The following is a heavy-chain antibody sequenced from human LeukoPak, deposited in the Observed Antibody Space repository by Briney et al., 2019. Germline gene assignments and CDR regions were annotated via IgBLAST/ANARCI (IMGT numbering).Heavy chain of an antibody. D-gene: IGHD6-19*01. V-gene: IGHV3-30-3*01. Sequence: GGPLRLSCAASGFTFSSYAMHWVRQAPGKGLEWVAVISYDGSNKYYADSVKGRFTISRDNSKNTLYLQMNSLRAEDTAVYYCARGRYSSGWTYFDYWGQGTLVTVSS. CDR1: GFTFSSYA. J-gene: IGHJ4*02. CDR2: ISYDGSNK. CDR3: ARGRYSSGWTYFDY.